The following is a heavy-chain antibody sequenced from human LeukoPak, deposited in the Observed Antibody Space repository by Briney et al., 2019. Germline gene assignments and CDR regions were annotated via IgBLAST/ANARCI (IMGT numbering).Heavy chain of an antibody. CDR1: GFTFSSYS. V-gene: IGHV3-21*01. J-gene: IGHJ4*02. CDR2: ISSSSSYI. D-gene: IGHD2-15*01. CDR3: ARDPGPIYCSGGSCAFDY. Sequence: PGGSLRLSCAASGFTFSSYSMNWVRQAPGKGLEWVSSISSSSSYIYYADSVKGRFTISRDNAKNSLYLQMNSLRAEDTAVYYCARDPGPIYCSGGSCAFDYWGQGTLVTVSS.